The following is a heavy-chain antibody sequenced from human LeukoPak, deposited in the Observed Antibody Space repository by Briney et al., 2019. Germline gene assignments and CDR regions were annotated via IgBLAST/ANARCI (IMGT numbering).Heavy chain of an antibody. CDR1: GGSISSSSYY. Sequence: SETLSLTCTVSGGSISSSSYYWGWIRQPPGKGLEWIGSIYYSGSTYYNPSLKSRVTISVDTSKNQFSLKLSSVTAADTAVYYCAREGGLRYFDWLPRVRDYWGQGTLVTVSS. J-gene: IGHJ4*02. D-gene: IGHD3-9*01. CDR2: IYYSGST. CDR3: AREGGLRYFDWLPRVRDY. V-gene: IGHV4-39*07.